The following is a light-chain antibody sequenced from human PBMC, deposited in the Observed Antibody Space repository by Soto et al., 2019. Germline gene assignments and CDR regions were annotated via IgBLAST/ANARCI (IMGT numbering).Light chain of an antibody. CDR1: SSDVGGYDY. CDR2: EVT. V-gene: IGLV2-8*01. Sequence: VRTQRPSASGSPGQSVTISCTGTSSDVGGYDYVSWYQQHPGKAPKLMIYEVTIRPSGVSDRFSGSKSGNTASLTVSGLQAEDEADYYCSSYTGGNPSYVFGTGTKVTVL. CDR3: SSYTGGNPSYV. J-gene: IGLJ1*01.